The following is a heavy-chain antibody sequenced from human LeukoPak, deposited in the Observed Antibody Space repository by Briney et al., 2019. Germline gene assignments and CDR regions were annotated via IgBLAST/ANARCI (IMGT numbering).Heavy chain of an antibody. Sequence: PGGSLRLSCAASGFTFGNSGMHWVRQAPGKGLEWVAVISYDGSNKYYADSVEGRFTISRDNSKNTLYLQMNSLRAGDTAVYYCAKDSYDRSGYYYYYFAYWGQGTQVTVSS. CDR3: AKDSYDRSGYYYYYFAY. CDR2: ISYDGSNK. CDR1: GFTFGNSG. V-gene: IGHV3-30*18. D-gene: IGHD3-22*01. J-gene: IGHJ4*02.